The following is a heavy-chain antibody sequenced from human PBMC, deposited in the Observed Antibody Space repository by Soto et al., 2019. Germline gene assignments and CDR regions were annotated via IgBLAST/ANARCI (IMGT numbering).Heavy chain of an antibody. D-gene: IGHD3-10*01. CDR3: ARKEGGSGSSGGWFDP. CDR1: GGSFSGYY. Sequence: QVQLQQWGAGLLKPSETLSLTCAVYGGSFSGYYWSWIRQPPGKGLEWIGEINHSGSTNYNPSLKSRVTISVDTSKNQVSLKLSSVTAADTAVYYCARKEGGSGSSGGWFDPWGQGTLVTVSS. CDR2: INHSGST. V-gene: IGHV4-34*01. J-gene: IGHJ5*02.